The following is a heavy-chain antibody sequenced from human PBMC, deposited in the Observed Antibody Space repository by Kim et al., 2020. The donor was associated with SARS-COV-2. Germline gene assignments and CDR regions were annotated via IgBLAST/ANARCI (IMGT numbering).Heavy chain of an antibody. CDR1: GYTFTSYD. J-gene: IGHJ3*02. CDR3: ARRRPSMIVVVNDAFDI. D-gene: IGHD3-22*01. V-gene: IGHV1-8*01. Sequence: ASVKVSCKASGYTFTSYDINWVRQATGQGLEWMGWMNPNSGNTGYAQKFQGRVTMTRNTSISTAYMELSSLRSEDTAVYYCARRRPSMIVVVNDAFDIWGQGTMVTVSS. CDR2: MNPNSGNT.